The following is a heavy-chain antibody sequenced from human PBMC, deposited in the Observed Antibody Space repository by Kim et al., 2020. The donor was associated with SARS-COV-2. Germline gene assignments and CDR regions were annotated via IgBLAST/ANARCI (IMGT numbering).Heavy chain of an antibody. V-gene: IGHV1-3*01. J-gene: IGHJ5*02. Sequence: SQNWQGRVTIARDTAATTAYMELSSLKSKDTAVYYCAREGSGSYNWLDPWGQGTLVTVSS. D-gene: IGHD3-10*01. CDR3: AREGSGSYNWLDP.